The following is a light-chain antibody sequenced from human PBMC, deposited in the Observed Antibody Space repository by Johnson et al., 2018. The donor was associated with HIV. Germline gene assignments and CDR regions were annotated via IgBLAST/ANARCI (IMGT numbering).Light chain of an antibody. CDR1: SSNIGNNY. CDR3: GIWDSSRSADV. Sequence: QSVLTQPPSVSAAPGQKVTISCSGSSSNIGNNYVSWYQQLPGTAPRLLIYDNNKRPSGIPDRFSGSKSGTSATLGINGLQNGDEADYYCGIWDSSRSADVFGTGTKVTVL. V-gene: IGLV1-51*01. J-gene: IGLJ1*01. CDR2: DNN.